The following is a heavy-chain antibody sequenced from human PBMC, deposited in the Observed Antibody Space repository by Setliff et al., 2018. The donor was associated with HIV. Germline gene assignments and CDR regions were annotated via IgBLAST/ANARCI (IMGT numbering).Heavy chain of an antibody. CDR1: GDSLSSQY. Sequence: ASVKVSCKASGDSLSSQYFHWVRQAPGQGPEWMGIIDPSGESINYTQRFQGRVTMTRDTSTNTVYMELSSLRSEDTAVYNCAREYHIASTDTRLANYFDSWGQGTLVTVSS. D-gene: IGHD3-3*02. CDR2: IDPSGESI. CDR3: AREYHIASTDTRLANYFDS. J-gene: IGHJ4*02. V-gene: IGHV1-46*01.